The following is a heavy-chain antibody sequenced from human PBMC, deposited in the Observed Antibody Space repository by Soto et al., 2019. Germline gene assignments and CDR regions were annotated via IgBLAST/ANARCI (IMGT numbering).Heavy chain of an antibody. D-gene: IGHD3-16*01. CDR1: GFTFSSYA. CDR2: ISYDGSNK. J-gene: IGHJ4*02. CDR3: ARDGLGEIYGPLAY. Sequence: QVQLVESGGGVVQPGRSLRLSCAASGFTFSSYAMHWVRQAPGKGLEWVAVISYDGSNKYDADSVKGRFTISRDNSKNTLYLQMNSLRAEDTAVYYCARDGLGEIYGPLAYWGQGTLVTVSS. V-gene: IGHV3-30-3*01.